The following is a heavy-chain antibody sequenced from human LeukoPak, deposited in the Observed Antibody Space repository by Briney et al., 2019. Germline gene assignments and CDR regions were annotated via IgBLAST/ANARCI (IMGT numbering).Heavy chain of an antibody. V-gene: IGHV3-9*01. CDR3: AKDVYDYVWGSYRRPYGYFDY. CDR1: GFTFYDYA. Sequence: GGSLRLSCAASGFTFYDYAMHWVRHAPGKGLEWVSGISWNSGSIGYAASVKGRFTISRDNAKNSLYLQMNSLRAEDTALYYCAKDVYDYVWGSYRRPYGYFDYWGQGTLVTVSS. J-gene: IGHJ4*02. CDR2: ISWNSGSI. D-gene: IGHD3-16*02.